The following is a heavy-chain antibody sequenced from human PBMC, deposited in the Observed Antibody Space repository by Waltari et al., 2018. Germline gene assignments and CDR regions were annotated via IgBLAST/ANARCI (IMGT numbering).Heavy chain of an antibody. CDR1: GFTFSSYS. D-gene: IGHD3-16*01. Sequence: EVQLVESGGGLVQPGGSLRLSCAASGFTFSSYSMNWVRQAPGKGLEWVSYISSSSSTIYYADSLKGRFTISRDNAKNSLYLQMNSLRAEDTVVYYCASWGREAFDYWGQGTLVTVSS. V-gene: IGHV3-48*01. J-gene: IGHJ4*02. CDR3: ASWGREAFDY. CDR2: ISSSSSTI.